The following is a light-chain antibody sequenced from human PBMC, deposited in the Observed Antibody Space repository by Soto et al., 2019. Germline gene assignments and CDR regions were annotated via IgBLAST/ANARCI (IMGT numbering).Light chain of an antibody. CDR3: SSKTSSRTPFV. Sequence: QSALTQPASVSGSPGQSITISCTGTSSDVGGYNYVSWYQQHPGNAPRLMIYEVNNRPLGVPNRFSGSKSGNTASLTISGLQAEDEADYYCSSKTSSRTPFVFGTGTKLTVL. CDR2: EVN. V-gene: IGLV2-14*01. J-gene: IGLJ1*01. CDR1: SSDVGGYNY.